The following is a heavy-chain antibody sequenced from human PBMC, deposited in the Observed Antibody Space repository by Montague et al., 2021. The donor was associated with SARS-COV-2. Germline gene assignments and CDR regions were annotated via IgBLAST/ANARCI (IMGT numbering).Heavy chain of an antibody. CDR1: GGSISSSNW. CDR3: AGEPYYYDSSGYPYYYYYGMDV. D-gene: IGHD3-22*01. V-gene: IGHV4-4*02. CDR2: IYHSGST. J-gene: IGHJ6*02. Sequence: SETLSLTCAVSGGSISSSNWWGWVRQPPGKGLEWIGEIYHSGSTNYNPSLKSRVTISVDKSKNEFSLKLSSVTAADTAVYYCAGEPYYYDSSGYPYYYYYGMDVWGQGTTVTVSS.